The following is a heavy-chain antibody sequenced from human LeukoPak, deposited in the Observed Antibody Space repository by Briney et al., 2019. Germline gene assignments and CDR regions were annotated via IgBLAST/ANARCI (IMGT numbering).Heavy chain of an antibody. CDR1: GYKFTSYW. CDR2: IYPGDSDT. CDR3: ARALRYFDWLED. Sequence: GEPLKISCKGSGYKFTSYWIGWVRQMPGKGLDWMGIIYPGDSDTRYSPSFQGQVTISADKSISTAYLQWSSLKASDTAMYYCARALRYFDWLEDWGQGTLVTVSS. D-gene: IGHD3-9*01. V-gene: IGHV5-51*01. J-gene: IGHJ4*02.